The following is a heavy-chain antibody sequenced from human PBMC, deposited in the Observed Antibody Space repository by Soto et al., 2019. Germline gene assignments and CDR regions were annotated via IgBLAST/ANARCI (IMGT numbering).Heavy chain of an antibody. V-gene: IGHV4-59*08. CDR2: VYYSGST. J-gene: IGHJ4*02. CDR1: GGSISHHY. Sequence: SETLSLTCTVSGGSISHHYWSWIRQPPGKGPEWIGYVYYSGSTNYNPSLKSRVTISVDTSKNQFSLKLSSVTAADTAVYYCAREYYYDSSGLDYWGQGTLVTVSS. D-gene: IGHD3-22*01. CDR3: AREYYYDSSGLDY.